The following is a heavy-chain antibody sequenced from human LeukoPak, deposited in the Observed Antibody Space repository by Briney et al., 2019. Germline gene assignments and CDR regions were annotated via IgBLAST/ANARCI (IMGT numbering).Heavy chain of an antibody. CDR1: GFTVSSNY. D-gene: IGHD7-27*01. Sequence: GGSLRLSCAASGFTVSSNYMSWVRQAPGKGLEWVSVIYCGGSTYYADSVKGRFTISRDNSKNTLYLQMNSLRAEDTAVYYCARDSGPIRAFDYWGQGTLVTVSS. CDR3: ARDSGPIRAFDY. V-gene: IGHV3-66*02. J-gene: IGHJ4*02. CDR2: IYCGGST.